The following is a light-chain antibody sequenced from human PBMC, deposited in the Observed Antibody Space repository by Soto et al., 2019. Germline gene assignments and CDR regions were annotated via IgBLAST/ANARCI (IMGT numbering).Light chain of an antibody. CDR1: QTINNN. Sequence: MSPSKATLSASPGEGATLSCRASQTINNNLAWYQQKPGQAPRLLIYGASRRATGVPARFSGSGSGTEFTLTISSLQSEDFAVYYCQHYNIRSRFGQGSKVDI. V-gene: IGKV3-15*01. J-gene: IGKJ1*01. CDR2: GAS. CDR3: QHYNIRSR.